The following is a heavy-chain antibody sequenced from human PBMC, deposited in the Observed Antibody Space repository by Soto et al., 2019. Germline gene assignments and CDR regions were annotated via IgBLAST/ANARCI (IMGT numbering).Heavy chain of an antibody. CDR3: TRLGGWDAFEF. CDR1: GFAFSGSA. Sequence: EVQLVESGGGLVQPGGSLKLSCAASGFAFSGSAMHWVRQASGRGLEWIGRVRSKANSYTTAYAASLKGKVTLSRGDSKNTAYLHVSSLKTEDTAVYYCTRLGGWDAFEFWGQGTMVTVSS. CDR2: VRSKANSYTT. V-gene: IGHV3-73*01. D-gene: IGHD3-3*01. J-gene: IGHJ3*01.